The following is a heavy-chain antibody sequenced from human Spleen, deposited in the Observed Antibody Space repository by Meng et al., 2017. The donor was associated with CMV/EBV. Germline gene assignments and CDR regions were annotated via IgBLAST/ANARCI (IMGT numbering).Heavy chain of an antibody. CDR2: IYYSGSP. CDR3: ARSAAAGTYFDY. D-gene: IGHD6-13*01. J-gene: IGHJ4*02. CDR1: GGSISSSSYF. V-gene: IGHV4-39*01. Sequence: GSLRLSCTVSGGSISSSSYFWGWIRQPPGKGLGWIARIYYSGSPSYNPSLKSRVTISADTSKNQFSLKLTSVTAADTAVYYCARSAAAGTYFDYWGQGTLVTVSS.